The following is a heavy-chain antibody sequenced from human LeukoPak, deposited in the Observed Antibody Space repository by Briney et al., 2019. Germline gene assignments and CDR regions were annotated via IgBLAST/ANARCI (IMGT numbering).Heavy chain of an antibody. CDR1: GFTFSSYW. CDR3: ARYLIYGDYGGAFDI. J-gene: IGHJ3*02. Sequence: PGGSLRLSCAASGFTFSSYWMSWVRQAPGKGLEWVANIKQDGSEKYYVDSVKGRFTISRDNAKNSLYLQMNSLRAEDTAVYYCARYLIYGDYGGAFDIWGQGTMVTVSS. V-gene: IGHV3-7*01. CDR2: IKQDGSEK. D-gene: IGHD4-17*01.